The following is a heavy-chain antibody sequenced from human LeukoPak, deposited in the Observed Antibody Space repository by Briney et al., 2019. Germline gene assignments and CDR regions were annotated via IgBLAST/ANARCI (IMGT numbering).Heavy chain of an antibody. CDR2: INHSGST. Sequence: SETLSLTCAVYGGSFSGYYWSWIRQPPGKGLEWIGEINHSGSTNYNPSLKSRVTISVDTSKNQFSLKLSSVTAADTAVYYCASSRITIFGVVWLNWFDPWGKGTLVTVSS. CDR3: ASSRITIFGVVWLNWFDP. CDR1: GGSFSGYY. V-gene: IGHV4-34*01. J-gene: IGHJ5*02. D-gene: IGHD3-3*01.